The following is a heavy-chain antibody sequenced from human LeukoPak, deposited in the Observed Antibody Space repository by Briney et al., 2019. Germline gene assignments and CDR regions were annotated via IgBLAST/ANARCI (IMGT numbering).Heavy chain of an antibody. D-gene: IGHD4-17*01. Sequence: SETLSLTCAVYGGSFSGYYWSWIRQPPGKGLEWIGEINHSGSTNYNPSLKSRVTISVDTSKNQFSLELSSVTAADTAVYYCARGLDYGDYVGDAFDIWGQGTMVTVSS. V-gene: IGHV4-34*01. CDR1: GGSFSGYY. CDR3: ARGLDYGDYVGDAFDI. J-gene: IGHJ3*02. CDR2: INHSGST.